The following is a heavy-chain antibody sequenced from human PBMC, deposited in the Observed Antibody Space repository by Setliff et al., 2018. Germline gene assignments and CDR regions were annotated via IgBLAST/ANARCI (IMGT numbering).Heavy chain of an antibody. J-gene: IGHJ6*03. Sequence: GGSLRLSCAASGFTFSGYGMHWVRQAPGKGLEWVAVIWYDGTNKYYADSVKGRFTISRDNSKNTLYLQMNSLRAEDTAVYYCAKESANYYYYMDVWGKGTTVTVSS. CDR3: AKESANYYYYMDV. CDR2: IWYDGTNK. CDR1: GFTFSGYG. V-gene: IGHV3-33*06.